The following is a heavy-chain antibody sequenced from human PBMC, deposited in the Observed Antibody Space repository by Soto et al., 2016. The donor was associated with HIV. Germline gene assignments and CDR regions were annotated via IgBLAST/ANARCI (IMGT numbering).Heavy chain of an antibody. V-gene: IGHV4-4*02. CDR2: VYHSGSF. Sequence: QVQLQESGPGVVGPSGTLYLTCGVSGDSITNSNWWTWVRQSPERGLEWIGEVYHSGSFNYNPSLKSRVNLLIDKSKNRFFLSLRSVTAADTAVYYCARRSLDYTENFGLDVWGRGTTVTVSS. CDR3: ARRSLDYTENFGLDV. CDR1: GDSITNSNW. D-gene: IGHD3-3*01. J-gene: IGHJ6*02.